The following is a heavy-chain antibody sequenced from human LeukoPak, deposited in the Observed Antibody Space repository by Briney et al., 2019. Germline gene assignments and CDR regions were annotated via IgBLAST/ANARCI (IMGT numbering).Heavy chain of an antibody. V-gene: IGHV1-69*05. Sequence: GASVKVSCKASGGTFSSYAISWVRQAPGQGLEWMGGIIPIFGTANYAQKLQGRVTMTTDTSTSTAYMELRRLRSEDTAVYYCARVKGPGIAAADSVKYFDYWGQGTLVTVSS. J-gene: IGHJ4*02. D-gene: IGHD6-13*01. CDR3: ARVKGPGIAAADSVKYFDY. CDR2: IIPIFGTA. CDR1: GGTFSSYA.